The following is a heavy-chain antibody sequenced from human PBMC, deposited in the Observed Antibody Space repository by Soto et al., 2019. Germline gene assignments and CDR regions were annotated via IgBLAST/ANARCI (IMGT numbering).Heavy chain of an antibody. CDR3: AEDSSGYYD. Sequence: ASVKVSCKASGHSFSSYAIHWVRQAPGQRLEWMGWINTGNGISKYSQKFQDRVTITWDTSASTAYMELSRLRSEDTAVYYCAEDSSGYYDWGQGTRVTGSS. CDR2: INTGNGIS. D-gene: IGHD3-22*01. J-gene: IGHJ4*02. V-gene: IGHV1-3*04. CDR1: GHSFSSYA.